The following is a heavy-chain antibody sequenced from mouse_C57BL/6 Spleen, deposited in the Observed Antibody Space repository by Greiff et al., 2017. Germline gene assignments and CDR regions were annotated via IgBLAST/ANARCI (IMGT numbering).Heavy chain of an antibody. Sequence: QVQLKQPGAELVKPGASVKMSCKASGYTFTSYWITWVKQRPGQGLEWIGDIYPGSGSTNYNEKFKSKATLTVDTSSSTAYMQLSSLTSEDSAVYYCAGIYYYGSSGYAMDYWGQGTSVTVSS. CDR1: GYTFTSYW. CDR2: IYPGSGST. V-gene: IGHV1-55*01. J-gene: IGHJ4*01. CDR3: AGIYYYGSSGYAMDY. D-gene: IGHD1-1*01.